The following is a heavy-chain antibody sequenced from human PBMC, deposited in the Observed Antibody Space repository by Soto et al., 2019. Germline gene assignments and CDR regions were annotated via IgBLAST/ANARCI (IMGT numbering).Heavy chain of an antibody. CDR2: ISYDGREK. Sequence: QVQMVQSGGGVVQPGRSLRVSCAASGFTFSSYGMHWVRQAPGKGLEWVAYISYDGREKHYVDSVKGRFTISRDNSMNTMYLQMNDLRPEDTAVYYCGTGDTSVYWGQGTLVTVSS. J-gene: IGHJ4*02. V-gene: IGHV3-30*03. D-gene: IGHD2-21*01. CDR1: GFTFSSYG. CDR3: GTGDTSVY.